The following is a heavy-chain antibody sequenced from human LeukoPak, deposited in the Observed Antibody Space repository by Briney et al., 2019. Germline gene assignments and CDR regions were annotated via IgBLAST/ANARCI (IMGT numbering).Heavy chain of an antibody. CDR2: IYTSGST. Sequence: SETLSLTCTVSGGSISSYYWSWIRQPAGKGLEWIGRIYTSGSTNYNPSLKSRVTMSVDTSKNQFSLKLSSVTAADTAVYYCARDQYYYGSGSYGLDYWGQGILVTVSS. J-gene: IGHJ4*02. V-gene: IGHV4-4*07. D-gene: IGHD3-10*01. CDR3: ARDQYYYGSGSYGLDY. CDR1: GGSISSYY.